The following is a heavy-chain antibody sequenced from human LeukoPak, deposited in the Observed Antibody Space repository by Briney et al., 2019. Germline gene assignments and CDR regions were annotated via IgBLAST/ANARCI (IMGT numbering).Heavy chain of an antibody. D-gene: IGHD6-13*01. J-gene: IGHJ6*02. Sequence: SETLSLTCTVSGGSISSYYWSWLRQPPGKGLEWIGYIYYSGSTNYNPSLKSRVTISVDTSKNQFSLKLSSVTAADTAVYYCARDSSRRAPPVSKTDYYYYYGMDVWGQGTTVTVSS. V-gene: IGHV4-59*01. CDR2: IYYSGST. CDR1: GGSISSYY. CDR3: ARDSSRRAPPVSKTDYYYYYGMDV.